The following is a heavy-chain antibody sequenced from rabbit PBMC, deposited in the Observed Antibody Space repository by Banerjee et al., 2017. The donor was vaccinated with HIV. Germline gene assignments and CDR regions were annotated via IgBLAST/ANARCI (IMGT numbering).Heavy chain of an antibody. CDR1: GFFFSNKYV. CDR3: ARDLAGVIGWNFNL. J-gene: IGHJ4*01. D-gene: IGHD4-1*01. V-gene: IGHV1S45*01. CDR2: VDTASGST. Sequence: QEQLEESGGDLVKPEGSLTITCTASGFFFSNKYVMCWVRQAPGKGLEWIGCVDTASGSTYYASWAKGRFTISKTSTTVDLKMTSLTAADTATYLCARDLAGVIGWNFNLWGQGTLVTVS.